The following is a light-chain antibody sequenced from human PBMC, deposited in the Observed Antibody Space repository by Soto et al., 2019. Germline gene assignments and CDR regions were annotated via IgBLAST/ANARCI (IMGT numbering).Light chain of an antibody. V-gene: IGLV1-40*01. CDR2: GNN. CDR1: RSNIGSGFD. Sequence: QSVLTQPPSVSGAPGQSVTIPCTGSRSNIGSGFDVHWYQQVPGTAPKLLIFGNNNRPSGVPERFSGSKSGSSAYLAIAGLQDEDEADYFCQSYDNSLRVLFGGGTKLTVL. J-gene: IGLJ2*01. CDR3: QSYDNSLRVL.